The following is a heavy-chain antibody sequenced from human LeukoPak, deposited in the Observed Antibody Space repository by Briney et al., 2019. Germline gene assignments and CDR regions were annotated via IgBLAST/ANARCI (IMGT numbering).Heavy chain of an antibody. CDR1: GFTFSDYY. CDR3: ARSAQWELPDY. Sequence: PGGSLRLSCAASGFTFSDYYMSCIRQAPGKGLEWISYISSSGTSIQYADSVRGRFTISRDNAKTSLYLQMNSLRAEDTSVYYCARSAQWELPDYWGQGTLVTVSS. CDR2: ISSSGTSI. V-gene: IGHV3-11*04. D-gene: IGHD1-26*01. J-gene: IGHJ4*02.